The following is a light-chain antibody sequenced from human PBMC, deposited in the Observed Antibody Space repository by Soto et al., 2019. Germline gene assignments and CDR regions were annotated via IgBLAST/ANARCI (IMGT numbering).Light chain of an antibody. CDR1: QSVGRN. Sequence: EILLTQSPGTLSLSTGERATLSCRASQSVGRNLAWYQQKPGQPPRLLIYEASSRDTGVPTRFSGSGSGTEFTLTITSLQSEDFAVYYCQQYNHWPPWTFGQGTKVDIK. V-gene: IGKV3D-15*01. J-gene: IGKJ1*01. CDR3: QQYNHWPPWT. CDR2: EAS.